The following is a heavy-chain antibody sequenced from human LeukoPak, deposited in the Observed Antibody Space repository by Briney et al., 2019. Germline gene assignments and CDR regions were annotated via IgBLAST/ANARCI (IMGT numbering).Heavy chain of an antibody. D-gene: IGHD3-22*01. Sequence: ASVKVSCEASGYTFTGYYMHWVRQAPGQGLEWMGRINPNSGGTNYAQKFQGRVTMTRDTSISTAYMELSRLRSDDTAVYYCARARNYYDSSPLDYWGQGTLVTVSS. J-gene: IGHJ4*02. CDR2: INPNSGGT. CDR3: ARARNYYDSSPLDY. V-gene: IGHV1-2*06. CDR1: GYTFTGYY.